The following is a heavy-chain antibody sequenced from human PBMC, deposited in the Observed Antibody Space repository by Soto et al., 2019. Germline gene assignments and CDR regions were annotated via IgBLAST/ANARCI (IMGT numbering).Heavy chain of an antibody. D-gene: IGHD5-18*01. J-gene: IGHJ6*02. CDR2: IYCSGST. Sequence: SETLSLTCTVSGGSISSGGYYWSWIRQHPGKGLEWIGYIYCSGSTYYNPSLKSRVTISVDTSKNQFSLKLSSVTAADTAVYYCARVGSYGPYGMDVWGQGTTVTVSS. V-gene: IGHV4-31*03. CDR1: GGSISSGGYY. CDR3: ARVGSYGPYGMDV.